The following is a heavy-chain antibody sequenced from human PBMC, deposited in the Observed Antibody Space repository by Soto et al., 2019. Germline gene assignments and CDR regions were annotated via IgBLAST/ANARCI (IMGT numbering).Heavy chain of an antibody. J-gene: IGHJ4*02. Sequence: QVQLVESGGGVVQPGRSLRLSCAASGFTFSSYGMHWVRQAPGKGLEWLALIWFDGSNTYYADSVKGRFTIPRDNSRNTMYLQMNSLSAEDTAIYYCASVGMTGTSFRGFDYWGQGTLVTVSS. CDR2: IWFDGSNT. V-gene: IGHV3-33*01. D-gene: IGHD1-1*01. CDR1: GFTFSSYG. CDR3: ASVGMTGTSFRGFDY.